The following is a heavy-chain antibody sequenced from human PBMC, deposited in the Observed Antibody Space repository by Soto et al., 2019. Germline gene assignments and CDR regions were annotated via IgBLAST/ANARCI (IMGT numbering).Heavy chain of an antibody. V-gene: IGHV4-4*02. Sequence: QVQLQESGPGLVKPSVTLSLTCAVSGGSISSSNWWSWVRQPPGKGLEWIVEIYHSGSTNYNPSLKSRVTISVAKSKTQCSLKLSSVTAADPVVSYCARCIEAAGPIDYWGQGTLVTVSS. CDR3: ARCIEAAGPIDY. J-gene: IGHJ4*02. CDR2: IYHSGST. D-gene: IGHD6-13*01. CDR1: GGSISSSNW.